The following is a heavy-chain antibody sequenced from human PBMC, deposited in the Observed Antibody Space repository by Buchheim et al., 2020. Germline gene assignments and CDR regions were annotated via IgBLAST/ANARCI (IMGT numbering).Heavy chain of an antibody. CDR3: ARLLEDGDYDWAFDY. Sequence: QLQLQESGPGLVKPSETLSLTCTVSGGSISSSSYYWGWIRQPPGKGLEWIGSIYYSGSTYYNPSLKSRVTISVDTSKNQFSLKLSSVTAADTAVYYCARLLEDGDYDWAFDYWGQGTL. J-gene: IGHJ4*02. CDR1: GGSISSSSYY. CDR2: IYYSGST. V-gene: IGHV4-39*01. D-gene: IGHD4-17*01.